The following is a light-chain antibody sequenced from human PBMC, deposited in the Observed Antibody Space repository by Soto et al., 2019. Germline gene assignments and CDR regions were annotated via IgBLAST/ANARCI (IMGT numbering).Light chain of an antibody. V-gene: IGLV2-14*01. CDR3: SSYTSSSTQV. CDR1: SSDVGTYNY. J-gene: IGLJ3*02. Sequence: QSALTQPASVSGSPGQSITISCTGTSSDVGTYNYVSWYQQKPGTVPKLMIYEVSNRPSGVSNRFSGSKSGNTASLTISGLRAEDEADYYCSSYTSSSTQVFVGGTKLTVL. CDR2: EVS.